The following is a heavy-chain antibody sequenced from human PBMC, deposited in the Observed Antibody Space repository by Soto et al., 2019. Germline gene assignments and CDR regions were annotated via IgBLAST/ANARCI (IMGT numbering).Heavy chain of an antibody. CDR3: AREAEQWLGPDY. Sequence: QVQLVQSGAEVKKPGASVKVSCKASGYTFTSYYMHWVRQAPGQGLEWMGIINPSGGSTSYAQKFQGRVTITRDTATSTGYMELSSLRSEDTAVYYCAREAEQWLGPDYWGQGTLVTVSS. J-gene: IGHJ4*02. CDR1: GYTFTSYY. D-gene: IGHD6-19*01. V-gene: IGHV1-46*01. CDR2: INPSGGST.